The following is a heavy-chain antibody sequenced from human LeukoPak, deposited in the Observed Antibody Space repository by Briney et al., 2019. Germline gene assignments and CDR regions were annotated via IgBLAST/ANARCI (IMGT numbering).Heavy chain of an antibody. V-gene: IGHV4-61*02. J-gene: IGHJ5*02. CDR3: ASGYCSSTSCNWFDP. D-gene: IGHD2-2*03. Sequence: SETLSLTCTVSGGSISSGSYYWSWIRQPAGKGLEWIGRIYTSGSTNYNPSLKSRVTISVDTSKNQFSLKLSSVTAADTAVYYCASGYCSSTSCNWFDPWGQGTLVTVSS. CDR1: GGSISSGSYY. CDR2: IYTSGST.